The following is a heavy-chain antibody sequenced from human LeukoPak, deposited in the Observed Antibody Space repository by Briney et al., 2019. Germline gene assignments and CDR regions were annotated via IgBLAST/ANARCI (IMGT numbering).Heavy chain of an antibody. CDR2: ISAYNGNT. Sequence: ASVKVSCKASGYAFTNYGVTWVRQAPGQGLEWMTWISAYNGNTNYAQKFQGRVTITRNTSISTAYMELSSLRSEDTAVYYCARGIPYGDYPDYFDYWGQGTLVTVSS. CDR1: GYAFTNYG. V-gene: IGHV1-18*01. CDR3: ARGIPYGDYPDYFDY. D-gene: IGHD4-17*01. J-gene: IGHJ4*02.